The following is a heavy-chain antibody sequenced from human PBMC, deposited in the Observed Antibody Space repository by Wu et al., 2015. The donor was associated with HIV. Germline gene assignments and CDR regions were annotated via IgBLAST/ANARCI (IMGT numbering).Heavy chain of an antibody. CDR1: GYTFSDYY. CDR3: ARSHKWLQLRYQGIFDY. Sequence: QVQLVQSGAEVKKPGASVKVSCKASGYTFSDYYIYWVRQAPGQGLEWMGWINPKSGGANYAQDFKGRLTMTRDTSITTVYMELKRLTSEDTAMYFCARSHKWLQLRYQGIFDYWGQGTLVTVSS. CDR2: INPKSGGA. D-gene: IGHD5-24*01. J-gene: IGHJ4*02. V-gene: IGHV1-2*02.